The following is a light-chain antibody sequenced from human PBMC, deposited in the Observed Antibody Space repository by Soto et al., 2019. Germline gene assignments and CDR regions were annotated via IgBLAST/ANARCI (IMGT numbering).Light chain of an antibody. Sequence: QYALTQPASVCGSPGQSITISCAGTMRDVGAYNLVSWYQQHPGRAPQLIIYEVRNRPSGISFRFSGSKSGNTASLTISGLQAEDEADYYCSSYTSKSSLIFGGGTKLTVL. CDR3: SSYTSKSSLI. CDR1: MRDVGAYNL. CDR2: EVR. V-gene: IGLV2-14*01. J-gene: IGLJ2*01.